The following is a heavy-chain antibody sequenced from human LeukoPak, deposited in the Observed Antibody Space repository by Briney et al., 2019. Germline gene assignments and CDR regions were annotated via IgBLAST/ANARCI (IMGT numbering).Heavy chain of an antibody. J-gene: IGHJ6*03. V-gene: IGHV4-39*07. CDR2: VYYSGST. Sequence: SETLFLTCTVSGGSISSSSYYWGWIRQPPGKGLEWIGSVYYSGSTYYNPSIKSRVTISVDTSKNQFSLKLSSVTAADTAVYYCARDYDFWSGYQLVRYLDVWGKGTTVTVSS. CDR3: ARDYDFWSGYQLVRYLDV. D-gene: IGHD3-3*01. CDR1: GGSISSSSYY.